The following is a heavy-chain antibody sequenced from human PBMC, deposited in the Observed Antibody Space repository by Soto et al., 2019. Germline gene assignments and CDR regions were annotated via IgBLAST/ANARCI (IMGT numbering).Heavy chain of an antibody. CDR3: ARGRYGDY. CDR1: GYAFTTYG. D-gene: IGHD1-1*01. Sequence: QVHLVQSGAEVKKPGASVKVSCKGSGYAFTTYGITWVRQAPGQGLEWMGWISAHNGNTNYAQKLQGRATVTRDTSTSTAYMELRSLISDDTAVYSCARGRYGDYWGQGAMVTVSS. CDR2: ISAHNGNT. J-gene: IGHJ4*02. V-gene: IGHV1-18*01.